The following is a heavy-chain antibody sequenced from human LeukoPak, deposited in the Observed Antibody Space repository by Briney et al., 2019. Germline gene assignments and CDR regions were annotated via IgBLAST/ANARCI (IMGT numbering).Heavy chain of an antibody. CDR1: GFTFSSYA. J-gene: IGHJ4*02. V-gene: IGHV3-23*01. D-gene: IGHD1-26*01. Sequence: PGGSLRLSCAASGFTFSSYAMSWVRQAPGPGLDRVSAISGSGGSTYYADSVKGRFAISRDNSKNTLYLQMNSLRAEDTAVYYCAKENLPLATELDPEPSYWGQGTLVTVAS. CDR3: AKENLPLATELDPEPSY. CDR2: ISGSGGST.